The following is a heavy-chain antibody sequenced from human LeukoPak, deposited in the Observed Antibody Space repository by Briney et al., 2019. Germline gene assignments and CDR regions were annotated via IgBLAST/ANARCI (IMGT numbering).Heavy chain of an antibody. CDR1: GFTFSSYA. D-gene: IGHD6-6*01. J-gene: IGHJ4*02. V-gene: IGHV3-30-3*01. Sequence: GGSLRLSCAASGFTFSSYAMHWVRQAPGKGLEWVAVISYDGSNKYYADSVKGRFSISRDNSKNTLYLQMNSLRVEDTAVYYCLRSYSSSARPDYWGQGTQVTVSS. CDR2: ISYDGSNK. CDR3: LRSYSSSARPDY.